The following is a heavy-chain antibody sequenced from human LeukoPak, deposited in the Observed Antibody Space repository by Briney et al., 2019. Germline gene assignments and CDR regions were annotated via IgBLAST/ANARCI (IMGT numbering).Heavy chain of an antibody. J-gene: IGHJ6*02. Sequence: GGSLRLSCTASGLTFSTYAIHCVRQAPGKRPEWVAAISNDGTETSYAESVSGRFTISRDNDRTTVFLQMNSLRSDDTAVHYCARGGDGYYPLHYYGLDVWGQGTTVTAPS. D-gene: IGHD5-24*01. CDR3: ARGGDGYYPLHYYGLDV. CDR2: ISNDGTET. CDR1: GLTFSTYA. V-gene: IGHV3-30-3*01.